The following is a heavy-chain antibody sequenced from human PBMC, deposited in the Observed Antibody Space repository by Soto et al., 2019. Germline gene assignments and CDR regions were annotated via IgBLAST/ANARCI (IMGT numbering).Heavy chain of an antibody. CDR1: GFTFSSYA. V-gene: IGHV3-23*01. Sequence: GGSLRLSCAASGFTFSSYAMSWVRQAPGKGLEWVSAISGSGGSTYYADSVKGRFTISRDNSKNTLYLQMNSLRAEDTAVYYCASHPGYGGNSSSFYYYYGMDVWGQGTTVTVSS. CDR3: ASHPGYGGNSSSFYYYYGMDV. D-gene: IGHD4-17*01. CDR2: ISGSGGST. J-gene: IGHJ6*02.